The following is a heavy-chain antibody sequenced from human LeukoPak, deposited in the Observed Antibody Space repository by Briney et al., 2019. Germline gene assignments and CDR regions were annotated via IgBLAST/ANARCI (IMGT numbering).Heavy chain of an antibody. Sequence: GSSVKVSCKASGGTFSGYAISWVRQAPGQGLEWMGRIIPILGIANYAQKFQGRVTITADKSTSTAYMELSSLRSEDTAVYYCARGPLGYCTNGVCYPTYFDYWGQGTLVTVSS. CDR1: GGTFSGYA. D-gene: IGHD2-8*01. V-gene: IGHV1-69*04. CDR3: ARGPLGYCTNGVCYPTYFDY. J-gene: IGHJ4*02. CDR2: IIPILGIA.